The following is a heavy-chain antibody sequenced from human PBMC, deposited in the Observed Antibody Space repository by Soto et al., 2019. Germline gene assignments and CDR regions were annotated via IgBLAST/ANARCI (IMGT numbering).Heavy chain of an antibody. J-gene: IGHJ3*01. V-gene: IGHV1-18*01. CDR1: GYTFTSYD. D-gene: IGHD1-1*01. CDR2: TSPYSGDT. CDR3: VRNAQWAFDF. Sequence: ASVKVSCKASGYTFTSYDINWVRQATGQGLEWMGWTSPYSGDTSYAQKLQGRVTLTTDTSTDTAYLEVRSLRSDDTAVYYCVRNAQWAFDFWGQGTMVTVSS.